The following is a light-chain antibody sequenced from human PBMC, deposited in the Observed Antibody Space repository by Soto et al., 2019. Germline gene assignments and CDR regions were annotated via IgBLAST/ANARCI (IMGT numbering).Light chain of an antibody. CDR3: QQYNIWPPWT. V-gene: IGKV3-15*01. Sequence: EIVMTQSPATLSVSPGERATLSCRASQSVSSNLAWYQQKPGQAPRLLISGASTRATGIPARFSGSGSGTEFTLTISSLQSEDFAVYYCQQYNIWPPWTFGQGTKVDI. J-gene: IGKJ1*01. CDR1: QSVSSN. CDR2: GAS.